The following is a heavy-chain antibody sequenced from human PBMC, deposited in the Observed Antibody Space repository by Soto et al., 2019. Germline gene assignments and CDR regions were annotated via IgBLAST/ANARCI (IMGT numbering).Heavy chain of an antibody. CDR1: GFTFSSYS. Sequence: GGSLRLSCAASGFTFSSYSMNWVRQAPGKGLEWVSSISSSSSYIYYADSVKGRFTISRDNAKNSLYLQMNSLRAEDTAVYYCARDGGRFLEWLQHYYYYYYMDVWGKGTTVTVSS. CDR3: ARDGGRFLEWLQHYYYYYYMDV. D-gene: IGHD3-3*01. J-gene: IGHJ6*03. V-gene: IGHV3-21*01. CDR2: ISSSSSYI.